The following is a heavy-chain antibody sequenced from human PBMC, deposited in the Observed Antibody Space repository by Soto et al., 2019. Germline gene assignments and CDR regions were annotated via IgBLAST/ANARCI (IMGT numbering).Heavy chain of an antibody. V-gene: IGHV4-39*01. CDR1: AGSIATSIYY. CDR2: IYYDGST. D-gene: IGHD6-6*01. Sequence: SETLSLTCIVSAGSIATSIYYWGWIRQPPGKGLEWIGSIYYDGSTYYNPSLKSRVTMSVDTSKNQFSLKLSSVTAADTAVYYCARLEYSNWFDPWGQGTLVTVS. J-gene: IGHJ5*02. CDR3: ARLEYSNWFDP.